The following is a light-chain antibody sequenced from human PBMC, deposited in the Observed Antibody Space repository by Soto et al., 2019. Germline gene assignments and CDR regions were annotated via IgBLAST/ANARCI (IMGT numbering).Light chain of an antibody. CDR1: QSVSSSY. J-gene: IGKJ1*01. Sequence: EILFTQSPGTLSLSPGERATLSCRASQSVSSSYLAWYQQKPGKAPRLLIYGASSRATGIPDRFSGSGSGTDFTLTISRLEPEDFAVYYCQQLTDWPPQWTFGQGTKVDIK. CDR3: QQLTDWPPQWT. CDR2: GAS. V-gene: IGKV3D-20*02.